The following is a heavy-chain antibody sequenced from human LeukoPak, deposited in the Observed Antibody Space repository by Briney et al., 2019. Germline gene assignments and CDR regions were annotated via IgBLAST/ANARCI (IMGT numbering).Heavy chain of an antibody. Sequence: GGSLRLSCAASGFTFSSYWMHWVRQAPGKRLVWVSRINSDGSSITYADSVKGRFTISRDNVKNTLFLQMNSLRVEDTAVYYCAREGRVSGYDFDCWGQGTLVTVSS. V-gene: IGHV3-74*03. CDR2: INSDGSSI. CDR3: AREGRVSGYDFDC. J-gene: IGHJ4*02. D-gene: IGHD5-12*01. CDR1: GFTFSSYW.